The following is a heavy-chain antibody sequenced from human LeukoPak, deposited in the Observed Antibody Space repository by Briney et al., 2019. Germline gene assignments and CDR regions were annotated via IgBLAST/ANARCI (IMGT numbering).Heavy chain of an antibody. V-gene: IGHV3-48*01. CDR2: ISSSSSTI. Sequence: GGSLRLSCAASGFTVSSNYMSWVRQAPGKGLEWVSYISSSSSTIYYADSVKGRFTISRDNAKNSLHLQMSSLRAEDTAVYYCAKPQWELSLHDAFDIWGQGTRVTVSS. CDR1: GFTVSSNY. D-gene: IGHD1-26*01. CDR3: AKPQWELSLHDAFDI. J-gene: IGHJ3*02.